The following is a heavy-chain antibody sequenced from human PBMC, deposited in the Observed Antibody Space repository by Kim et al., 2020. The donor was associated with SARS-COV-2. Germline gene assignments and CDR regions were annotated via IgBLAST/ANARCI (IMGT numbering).Heavy chain of an antibody. J-gene: IGHJ6*01. CDR3: AKDIARVDTAMVPIYYY. CDR2: ISYDGSNK. D-gene: IGHD5-18*01. V-gene: IGHV3-30*18. CDR1: GFTFSSYG. Sequence: GGSLRLSCAASGFTFSSYGMHWVRQAPGKGLEWVAVISYDGSNKYYADSVKGRFTISRDNSKNTLYLQMNSLRAEDTAVYYCAKDIARVDTAMVPIYYY.